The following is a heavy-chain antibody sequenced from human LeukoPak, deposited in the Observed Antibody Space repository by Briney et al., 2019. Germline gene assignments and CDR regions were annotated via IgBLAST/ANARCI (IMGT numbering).Heavy chain of an antibody. CDR1: GGSISSGSYY. J-gene: IGHJ3*02. D-gene: IGHD6-13*01. V-gene: IGHV4-61*02. Sequence: PSETLSLTCTVSGGSISSGSYYWSWIRQPAGKGLEWIGRIYTSGSTNYNPSLKSRVTISVDTSKNQFSLKLSSVTAADTAVYYCARALGSSWSGRLREEYAFDIWGQGTMVTVSS. CDR2: IYTSGST. CDR3: ARALGSSWSGRLREEYAFDI.